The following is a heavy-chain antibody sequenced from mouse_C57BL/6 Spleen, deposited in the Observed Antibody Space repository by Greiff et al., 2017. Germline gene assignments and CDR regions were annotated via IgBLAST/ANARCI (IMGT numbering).Heavy chain of an antibody. CDR3: AKNGYDENLYAMDY. CDR2: IWGDGST. D-gene: IGHD2-2*01. CDR1: GFSLTSYG. V-gene: IGHV2-3*01. J-gene: IGHJ4*01. Sequence: VQLQESGPGLVAPSQSLSITCTVSGFSLTSYGVSWVRQPPGKGLEWLGVIWGDGSTNYHSALISRLSISKDNSKSQVFLKMNSLQTDNTASYYCAKNGYDENLYAMDYWGQGTSVTVAS.